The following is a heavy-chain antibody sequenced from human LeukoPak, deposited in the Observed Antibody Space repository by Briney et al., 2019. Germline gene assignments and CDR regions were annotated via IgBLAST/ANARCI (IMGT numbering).Heavy chain of an antibody. CDR1: GGSISSGGYS. CDR2: IYHSGST. J-gene: IGHJ2*01. D-gene: IGHD3-22*01. V-gene: IGHV4-30-2*01. Sequence: SETLSLTCAVSGGSISSGGYSWSWIRQPPGKGLEWIGYIYHSGSTYYNPSLKSRVTISVDRSKNQFSLKLSSVTAADTAVYYCARAFTTTPPAVPIGYFDLWGRGTLVTVSS. CDR3: ARAFTTTPPAVPIGYFDL.